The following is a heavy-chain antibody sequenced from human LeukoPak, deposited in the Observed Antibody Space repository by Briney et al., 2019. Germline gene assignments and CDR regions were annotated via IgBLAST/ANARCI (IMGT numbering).Heavy chain of an antibody. CDR2: IIPIFGTA. D-gene: IGHD5-24*01. V-gene: IGHV1-69*05. J-gene: IGHJ4*02. Sequence: SVKVSCKASGGTFSSYAISWVRQAPGQGLEWMGGIIPIFGTANYAQKFQGRVTITTDESTSTAYMELGSLRSEDTAVYYCARGGDGYNSYFDYWGQGTLVTVSS. CDR1: GGTFSSYA. CDR3: ARGGDGYNSYFDY.